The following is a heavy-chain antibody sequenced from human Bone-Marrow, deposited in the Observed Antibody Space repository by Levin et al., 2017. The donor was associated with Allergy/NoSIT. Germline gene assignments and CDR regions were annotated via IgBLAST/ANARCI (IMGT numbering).Heavy chain of an antibody. CDR2: ISYDGSNK. CDR3: AATRGSSSLGGLRDYGMDV. D-gene: IGHD6-6*01. Sequence: GGSLRLSCAASGFTFSSYGMHWVRQAPGKGLEWVAVISYDGSNKYYADSVKGRFTISRDNSKNTLYLQMNSLRAEDTAVYYCAATRGSSSLGGLRDYGMDVWGQGTTVTVSS. CDR1: GFTFSSYG. J-gene: IGHJ6*02. V-gene: IGHV3-30*03.